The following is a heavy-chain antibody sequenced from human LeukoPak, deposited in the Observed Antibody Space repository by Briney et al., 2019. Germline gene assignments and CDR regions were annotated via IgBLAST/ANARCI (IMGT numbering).Heavy chain of an antibody. V-gene: IGHV3-7*05. CDR1: GFTFSRYW. J-gene: IGHJ4*02. CDR2: IKQDGSKS. Sequence: GGSLRLSCVASGFTFSRYWMSWVRQAPGKGLEWVANIKQDGSKSYYVDYVKGRFTISRDNAKNSLYLQMNSLRAEDTAVYYCAKRLLYSYGPGFDYWGQGTLVTVSS. CDR3: AKRLLYSYGPGFDY. D-gene: IGHD5-18*01.